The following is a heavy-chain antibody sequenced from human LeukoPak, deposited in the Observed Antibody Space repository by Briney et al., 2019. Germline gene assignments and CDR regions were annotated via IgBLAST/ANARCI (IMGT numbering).Heavy chain of an antibody. V-gene: IGHV3-48*04. D-gene: IGHD6-13*01. Sequence: GGSLRLSCAASGFTFSNYAMSWVRQAPGKGLEWVSYISSSSSTIYYADSVKGRFTISRDNAKNSLYLQMNSLRAEDTAVYYCARDFSAAAGSNRDYYYYGMDVWGQGTTVTVSS. J-gene: IGHJ6*02. CDR1: GFTFSNYA. CDR3: ARDFSAAAGSNRDYYYYGMDV. CDR2: ISSSSSTI.